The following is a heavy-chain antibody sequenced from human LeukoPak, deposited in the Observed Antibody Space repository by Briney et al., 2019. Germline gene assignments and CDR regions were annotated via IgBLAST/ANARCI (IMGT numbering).Heavy chain of an antibody. CDR1: GLTFSRHA. D-gene: IGHD4-17*01. V-gene: IGHV3-23*01. J-gene: IGHJ4*02. CDR2: ISGSGGST. CDR3: AKDYGDLKEDF. Sequence: GSLRLSCAASGLTFSRHAMSWVRQAPGKGLEWVSSISGSGGSTYYADSVKGRFTISRDNAKNTLYLQMNSLRAEDTAVYHCAKDYGDLKEDFWGQGTLVTVSS.